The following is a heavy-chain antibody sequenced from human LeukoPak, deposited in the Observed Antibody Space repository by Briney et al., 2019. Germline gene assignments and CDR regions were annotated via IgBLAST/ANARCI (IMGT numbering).Heavy chain of an antibody. D-gene: IGHD6-19*01. J-gene: IGHJ6*03. CDR2: ISGSGGST. CDR3: ARVKAVGYYYMDV. V-gene: IGHV3-23*01. Sequence: PGGSLRLSCAASGFTFSSYAMSWVRQAPGKGLEWVSAISGSGGSTYYADSVKGRFSISRDNSKNTLFLQMNSLRPEDTAVYYCARVKAVGYYYMDVWGKGTSVTVSS. CDR1: GFTFSSYA.